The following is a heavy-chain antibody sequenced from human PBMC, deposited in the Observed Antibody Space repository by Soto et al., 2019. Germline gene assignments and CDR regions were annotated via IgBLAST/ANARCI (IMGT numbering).Heavy chain of an antibody. CDR3: AKDRSPVGLYYYGMDV. CDR2: ISGSGGST. D-gene: IGHD1-26*01. J-gene: IGHJ6*02. CDR1: GFTFSNYA. V-gene: IGHV3-23*01. Sequence: GGSLRLSCAASGFTFSNYAMSWVRQAPGKGLEWVSAISGSGGSTYYADSVKGRFTISRDDSKNTLHLQMNSLRAEDTAEYFCAKDRSPVGLYYYGMDVWGQGTTVTV.